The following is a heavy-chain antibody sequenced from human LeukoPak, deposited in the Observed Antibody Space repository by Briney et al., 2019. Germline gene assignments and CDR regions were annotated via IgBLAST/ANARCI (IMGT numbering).Heavy chain of an antibody. CDR1: GYTFTIYA. D-gene: IGHD3-22*01. CDR3: ARSYYDSSGYSPYYYYYGTDV. J-gene: IGHJ6*02. V-gene: IGHV1-3*01. CDR2: INAGNGNT. Sequence: ASVTVSCKASGYTFTIYAMHWVRQAPGQRLEWMGWINAGNGNTKYSQKFQGRVTITRDTSASTAYMELSSLRSEDTAVYYCARSYYDSSGYSPYYYYYGTDVWGQGTTVTVSS.